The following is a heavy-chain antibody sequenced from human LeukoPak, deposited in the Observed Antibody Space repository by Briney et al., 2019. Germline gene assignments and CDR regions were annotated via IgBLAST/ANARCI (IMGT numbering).Heavy chain of an antibody. Sequence: PGGSLRLSCAASGFTFSSYGMNWIRQAPGKGLEWVSYISSSGSTIYYADSVKGRFTISRDNAKNSLYLQMNSLRAEDTAVYYCATDPRKYYFDYWGQGTLVTVSS. CDR2: ISSSGSTI. CDR1: GFTFSSYG. J-gene: IGHJ4*02. CDR3: ATDPRKYYFDY. V-gene: IGHV3-48*04.